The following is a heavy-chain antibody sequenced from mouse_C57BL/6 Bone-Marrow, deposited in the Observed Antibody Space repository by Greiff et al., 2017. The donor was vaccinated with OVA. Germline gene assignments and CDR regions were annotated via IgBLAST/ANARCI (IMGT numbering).Heavy chain of an antibody. CDR2: ICPRSGNT. D-gene: IGHD2-3*01. V-gene: IGHV1-81*01. J-gene: IGHJ2*01. Sequence: QVQLKQSGAGLARPGASVKLSCKASGYTFTSYGISWVQQRTGQGLEWIGEICPRSGNTYYNEKFTGKATLTADKSSSTAYMELRSLTSEDTAVYYCARGNYDGYYCYFDGWGKGTTLTASS. CDR3: ARGNYDGYYCYFDG. CDR1: GYTFTSYG.